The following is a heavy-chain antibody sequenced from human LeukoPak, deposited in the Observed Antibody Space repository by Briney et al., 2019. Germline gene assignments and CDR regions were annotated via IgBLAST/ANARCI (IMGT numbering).Heavy chain of an antibody. J-gene: IGHJ4*02. CDR1: GFTFSSYS. V-gene: IGHV3-21*01. CDR3: AIECRYSYGYCYFDY. Sequence: GGSLRLSCAASGFTFSSYSMNWVRQAPGKGLEWVSSISSSSSYIYYADSVKGRFTISRDNAKNSLYLQMNSLRAEDTAVYYCAIECRYSYGYCYFDYWGQGTLVTVSS. D-gene: IGHD5-18*01. CDR2: ISSSSSYI.